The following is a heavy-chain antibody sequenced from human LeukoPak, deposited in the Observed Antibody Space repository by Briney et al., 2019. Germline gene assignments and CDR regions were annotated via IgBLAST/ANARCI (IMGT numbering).Heavy chain of an antibody. D-gene: IGHD2-2*01. J-gene: IGHJ4*02. CDR1: GFTFGSYG. V-gene: IGHV3-33*01. CDR3: AREEGDIVVVPAASPPGY. CDR2: IWYDGSNK. Sequence: PGGSLRLSCAASGFTFGSYGMHWVRQAPGKGLEWVAVIWYDGSNKYYADSVKGRFTISRDNSKNTLYLQMNSLRAEDTAVCYCAREEGDIVVVPAASPPGYWGQGTLVTVSS.